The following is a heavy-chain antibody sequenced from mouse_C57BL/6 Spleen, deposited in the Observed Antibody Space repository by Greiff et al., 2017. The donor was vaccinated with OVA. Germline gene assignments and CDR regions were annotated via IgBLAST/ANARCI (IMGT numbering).Heavy chain of an antibody. V-gene: IGHV1-15*01. CDR1: GYTFTDYE. CDR2: IDPETGGT. J-gene: IGHJ4*01. CDR3: TKALLPLAWANYAMDY. Sequence: VQLQQSGAELVRPGASVTLSCTASGYTFTDYEMHWVKQTPVHGLEWIGAIDPETGGTAYTPKFKGKATLTADTSSSTAYMELRCLTSEDSAVYYSTKALLPLAWANYAMDYWGQGTTVTVSS.